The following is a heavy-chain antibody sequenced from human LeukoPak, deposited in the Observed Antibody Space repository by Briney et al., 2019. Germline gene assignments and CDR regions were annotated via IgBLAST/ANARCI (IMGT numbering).Heavy chain of an antibody. CDR2: IRYDGSNK. CDR1: GFTFSSYG. V-gene: IGHV3-30*02. J-gene: IGHJ4*02. CDR3: ATLPSSSIDY. D-gene: IGHD6-13*01. Sequence: GGSLRLSCAASGFTFSSYGMHWVRQAPGKGLEWVAFIRYDGSNKYYADSVKGRFTISRDNSKNTLYLQMNSLRAEDTAVYYCATLPSSSIDYWGQGTLVTVSS.